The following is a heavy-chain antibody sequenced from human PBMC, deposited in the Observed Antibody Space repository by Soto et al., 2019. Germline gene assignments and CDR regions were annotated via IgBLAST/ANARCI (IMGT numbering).Heavy chain of an antibody. J-gene: IGHJ6*02. CDR2: ISSNGGST. V-gene: IGHV3-64D*08. CDR3: VITVVPAAMSFLYYYYGMDV. Sequence: PGGSLRLSCSASGFTFSSYAMHWVRQAPGKGLEYVSAISSNGGSTYYADSVKGRFTISRDNSKNTLYLQMSSPRAEDTAVYYCVITVVPAAMSFLYYYYGMDVWGQGTTVTVSS. CDR1: GFTFSSYA. D-gene: IGHD2-2*01.